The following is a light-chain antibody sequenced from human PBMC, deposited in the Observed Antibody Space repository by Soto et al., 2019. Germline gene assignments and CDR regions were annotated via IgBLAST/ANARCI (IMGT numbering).Light chain of an antibody. V-gene: IGLV1-51*01. CDR2: DDN. CDR3: GSWDSSMSAYV. Sequence: QSVLTQPPSVSAAPGQKVTISCSGSSSNIGGNSVSWYQQLPGTAPKLLIYDDNKRPSGIPDRFSGSKSGPSATLGITGFQTGDEADYYCGSWDSSMSAYVFGNGTKVTVL. CDR1: SSNIGGNS. J-gene: IGLJ1*01.